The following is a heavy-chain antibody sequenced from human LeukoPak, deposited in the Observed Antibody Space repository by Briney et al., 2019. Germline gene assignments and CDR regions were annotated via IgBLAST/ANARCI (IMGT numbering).Heavy chain of an antibody. V-gene: IGHV4-34*01. D-gene: IGHD3-10*01. CDR3: ARGELLWFGGDWFQH. Sequence: SETLSLTCAVYGGSFSGYYWSWIRQPPGKGLEWIGEINQSGSSDYNPSLKSRVTMSVDTSKNQFSLKLSSVTAADTAVYYCARGELLWFGGDWFQHWGQGTRVTVSS. CDR1: GGSFSGYY. J-gene: IGHJ1*01. CDR2: INQSGSS.